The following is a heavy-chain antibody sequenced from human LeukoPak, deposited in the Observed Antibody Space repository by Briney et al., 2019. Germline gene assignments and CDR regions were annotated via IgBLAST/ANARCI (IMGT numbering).Heavy chain of an antibody. CDR1: GFSFTNYC. Sequence: GASLKISCKASGFSFTNYCIGWVRQMPGKRLEWMGIICPGDSDTRYSPSFQGQVTISADKSISTAYLQRSSLKASDTAMYYCALRSGYDYDYWGQGTLVTVSS. J-gene: IGHJ4*02. V-gene: IGHV5-51*01. D-gene: IGHD5-12*01. CDR3: ALRSGYDYDY. CDR2: ICPGDSDT.